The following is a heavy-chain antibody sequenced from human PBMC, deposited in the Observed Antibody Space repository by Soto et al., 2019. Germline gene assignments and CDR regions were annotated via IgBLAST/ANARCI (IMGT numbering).Heavy chain of an antibody. CDR3: ARAETYYYDSSGYFADY. Sequence: ASVKVSCKASGYTFTSYYMHWVRQAPGQGLEWMGIINPSGGSTSYAQKFQGRVTMTRDTSTSTVYMELSSLRSEDTAVYYCARAETYYYDSSGYFADYWGQGTLVTVSS. V-gene: IGHV1-46*01. CDR1: GYTFTSYY. D-gene: IGHD3-22*01. CDR2: INPSGGST. J-gene: IGHJ4*02.